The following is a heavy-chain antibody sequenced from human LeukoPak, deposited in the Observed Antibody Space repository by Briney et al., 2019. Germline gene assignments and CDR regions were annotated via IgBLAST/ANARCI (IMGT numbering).Heavy chain of an antibody. V-gene: IGHV3-21*01. CDR2: ISSSSSYI. Sequence: GGSLRLSCAASGFTFSSYSMNWVRQAPGKGLEWVSSISSSSSYIYYADSVKGRFTISRDNAKNSLYLQMNSLRAEDTAVYYCARAIAVAGTSPAYAFDIWGQGTMVTVSS. J-gene: IGHJ3*02. CDR3: ARAIAVAGTSPAYAFDI. CDR1: GFTFSSYS. D-gene: IGHD6-19*01.